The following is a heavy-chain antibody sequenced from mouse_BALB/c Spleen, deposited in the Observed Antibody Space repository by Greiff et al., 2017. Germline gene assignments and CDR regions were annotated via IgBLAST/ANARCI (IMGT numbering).Heavy chain of an antibody. CDR2: IDPENGNT. J-gene: IGHJ4*01. CDR3: ASSITTGTDYYAMDY. CDR1: GFNIKDYY. Sequence: VQLQQSGAELVRPGALVKLSCKASGFNIKDYYMHWVKQRPEQGLEWIGWIDPENGNTIYDPKFQGKASITADTSSNTAYLQLSSLTSEDTAVYYCASSITTGTDYYAMDYWGQGTSVTVSS. V-gene: IGHV14-1*02. D-gene: IGHD2-4*01.